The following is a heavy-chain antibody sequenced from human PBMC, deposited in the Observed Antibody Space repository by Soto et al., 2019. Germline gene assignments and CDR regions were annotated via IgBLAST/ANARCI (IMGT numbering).Heavy chain of an antibody. CDR1: GFSLSTSGMR. CDR3: ARMGSGWGMDV. Sequence: SGPTLVNPTQTLTLTCTFSGFSLSTSGMRVTWIRQPPGKALEWLARIDWDDDKFYSTSLKTRLTISKDTSKNQVALTMTNMDPVDTATYYCARMGSGWGMDVWGQGTTVTVSS. V-gene: IGHV2-70*04. D-gene: IGHD6-19*01. J-gene: IGHJ6*02. CDR2: IDWDDDK.